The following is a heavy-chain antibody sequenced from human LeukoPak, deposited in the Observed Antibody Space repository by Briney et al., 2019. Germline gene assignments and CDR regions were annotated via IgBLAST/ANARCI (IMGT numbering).Heavy chain of an antibody. D-gene: IGHD2-15*01. V-gene: IGHV3-7*03. CDR1: GFTFSSYW. J-gene: IGHJ1*01. Sequence: PGGSLRLSCAASGFTFSSYWMSWVGQAPGKGLDGVANIKQDGSEKYYVDSVKGRFTISRDNAKNSLYLQMNSLRAEDTAVYYCARDRSYCSGGSCYDPPFQHWGQGTLVTVSS. CDR2: IKQDGSEK. CDR3: ARDRSYCSGGSCYDPPFQH.